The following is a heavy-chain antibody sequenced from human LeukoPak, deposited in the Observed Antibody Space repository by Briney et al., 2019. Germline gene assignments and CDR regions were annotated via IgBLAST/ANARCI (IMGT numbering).Heavy chain of an antibody. CDR2: ISDDGSNE. CDR3: AKDLWSGEFLHY. Sequence: PGRSLRLSCAASGFTFSYYGMHWVRQAPGKGLEWVAAISDDGSNEYYADSVKGRFTISRDNSKNTLYLQMNSLRAEDTAVYYCAKDLWSGEFLHYWGQGTLVTVSS. D-gene: IGHD3-10*01. J-gene: IGHJ4*02. CDR1: GFTFSYYG. V-gene: IGHV3-30*18.